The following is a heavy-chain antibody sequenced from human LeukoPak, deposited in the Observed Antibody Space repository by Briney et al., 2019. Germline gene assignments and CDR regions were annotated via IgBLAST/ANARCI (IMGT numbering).Heavy chain of an antibody. V-gene: IGHV1-69*04. J-gene: IGHJ4*02. CDR3: AGSIPHYDILTGYQPQAYYFDY. CDR1: GGTFSSYA. CDR2: IIPILGIA. D-gene: IGHD3-9*01. Sequence: GSSVKVSCKASGGTFSSYAISWVRQAPGQGLEWMGRIIPILGIANYAQKFQGRVTITADKSTSTADMELSSLRSEDTAVYYCAGSIPHYDILTGYQPQAYYFDYWGQGTLVTVSS.